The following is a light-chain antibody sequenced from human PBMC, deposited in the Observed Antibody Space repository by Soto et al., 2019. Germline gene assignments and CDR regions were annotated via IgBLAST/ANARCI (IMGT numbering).Light chain of an antibody. CDR1: QSVSSSY. Sequence: EIVLTQSPGTLSLSPGERATLSCRASQSVSSSYLAWYQQKPGQAPRLLIYGASSRATGIPDRFSGSGSGTDCTLTISRLEPGDFAVYYCQQYGTSRWTFGQGTKVEIK. V-gene: IGKV3-20*01. J-gene: IGKJ1*01. CDR2: GAS. CDR3: QQYGTSRWT.